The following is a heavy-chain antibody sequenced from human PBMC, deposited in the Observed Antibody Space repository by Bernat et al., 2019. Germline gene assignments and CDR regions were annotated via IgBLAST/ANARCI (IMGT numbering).Heavy chain of an antibody. CDR2: ISQCGST. V-gene: IGHV4-38-2*01. J-gene: IGHJ4*02. Sequence: QVHLQESGPGLVKPSETLSLTCAVSTLSMRSAYYWVWVRQPPGKGLVWIGSISQCGSTYYSPSIESRIIISIDTSKIQFSLALTSMTAADTAVYYCAKVPNTYGDHSDVPILRGQGTLVTVSS. D-gene: IGHD4-17*01. CDR3: AKVPNTYGDHSDVPIL. CDR1: TLSMRSAYY.